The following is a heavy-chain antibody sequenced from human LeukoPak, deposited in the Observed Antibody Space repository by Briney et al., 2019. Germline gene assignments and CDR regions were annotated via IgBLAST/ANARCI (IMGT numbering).Heavy chain of an antibody. CDR2: ISSSSDTI. CDR1: GFTFGPYT. J-gene: IGHJ4*02. V-gene: IGHV3-48*04. Sequence: PGGSLRLSCAASGFTFGPYTMNWVRQAPGKGLEWVSYISSSSDTIYYADSVKGRFTISRDNGKNSLYLQMNSLRAEDTAVYYCARENHIEYSKEDLIDYWGQGTLVTVSS. CDR3: ARENHIEYSKEDLIDY. D-gene: IGHD6-6*01.